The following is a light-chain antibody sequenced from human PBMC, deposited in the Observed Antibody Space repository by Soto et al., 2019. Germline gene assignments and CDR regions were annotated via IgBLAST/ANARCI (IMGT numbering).Light chain of an antibody. V-gene: IGLV2-14*03. CDR1: SGDIGRYDY. J-gene: IGLJ3*02. CDR3: TSYTISSTLV. Sequence: QSVLTQPASVSGSPGQSITISCTGTSGDIGRYDYVSWYQQHPGKAPKLMIFDVTNRPSGVSHRFSASTSGNTASLTISGRQAEEEDDYYCTSYTISSTLVFGGGTKLTVL. CDR2: DVT.